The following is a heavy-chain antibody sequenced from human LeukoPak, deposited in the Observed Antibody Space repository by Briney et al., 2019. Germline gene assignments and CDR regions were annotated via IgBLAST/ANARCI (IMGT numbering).Heavy chain of an antibody. CDR3: AKDVTTYPRSAFDI. V-gene: IGHV3-23*01. J-gene: IGHJ3*02. CDR1: GFTFSTYA. Sequence: PGGSLRLSCAASGFTFSTYAMNWVRQAPGKGLEWVSAVSGSGDTTHYADSVKGRFTISRDNSKNTLHLQMNSLRAEDTALYYCAKDVTTYPRSAFDIWGQGTMVTVSS. CDR2: VSGSGDTT. D-gene: IGHD3-3*01.